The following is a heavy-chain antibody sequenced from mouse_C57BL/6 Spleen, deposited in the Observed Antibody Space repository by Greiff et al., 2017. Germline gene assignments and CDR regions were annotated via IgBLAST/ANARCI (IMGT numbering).Heavy chain of an antibody. Sequence: EVQRVESGGGLVKPGGSLKLSCAASGFTFSSYAMSWVRQTPEKRLEWVATISDGGSYTYYPDNVKGRFTISRDNAKNNLYLQMSHLKSEDTAMYYCARCYYGSSYGYWGQGTTLTVSS. D-gene: IGHD1-1*01. CDR3: ARCYYGSSYGY. CDR2: ISDGGSYT. J-gene: IGHJ2*01. V-gene: IGHV5-4*01. CDR1: GFTFSSYA.